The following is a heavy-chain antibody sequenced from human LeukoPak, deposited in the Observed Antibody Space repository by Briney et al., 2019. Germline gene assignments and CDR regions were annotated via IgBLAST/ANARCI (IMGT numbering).Heavy chain of an antibody. CDR1: GFTFSSYG. D-gene: IGHD5-18*01. CDR3: AKAYSYGSKVYYYYGMDV. V-gene: IGHV3-30*18. CDR2: ISYNGSNK. J-gene: IGHJ6*02. Sequence: PGGSLRLSCAASGFTFSSYGMHWVRQAPGKGLEWVAVISYNGSNKYYADSVKGRFTISRDNSKNTLYLQMNSLRAEDTAVYYCAKAYSYGSKVYYYYGMDVWGQGTTVTVSS.